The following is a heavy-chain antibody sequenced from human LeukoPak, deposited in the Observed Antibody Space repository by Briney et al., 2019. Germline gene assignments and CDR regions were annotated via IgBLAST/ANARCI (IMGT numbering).Heavy chain of an antibody. CDR2: IYHSGST. CDR3: VRLRWELLAPYFDH. V-gene: IGHV4-59*01. J-gene: IGHJ4*02. D-gene: IGHD2-15*01. Sequence: SETLSLTCSVSTDSTNTYYWSWIRQSPGKGLEWIGHIYHSGSTDYNPSFKSRVTISIDMSKKEFCLQLTSVTVADTAMYYCVRLRWELLAPYFDHWGQGAFVIVSS. CDR1: TDSTNTYY.